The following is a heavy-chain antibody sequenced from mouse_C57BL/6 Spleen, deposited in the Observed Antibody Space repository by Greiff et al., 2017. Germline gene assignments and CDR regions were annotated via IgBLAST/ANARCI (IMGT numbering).Heavy chain of an antibody. J-gene: IGHJ3*01. CDR1: GFTFSSYG. D-gene: IGHD4-1*01. V-gene: IGHV5-6*01. CDR2: ISSGGSYT. CDR3: ARPWDGFAY. Sequence: EVQVVESGGDLVKPGGSLKLSCAASGFTFSSYGMSWVRQTPDKRLEWVATISSGGSYTYYPDSVKGRFTISRDNAKNTLYLQMGSLKSEDTAMYYCARPWDGFAYWGQGTLVTVSA.